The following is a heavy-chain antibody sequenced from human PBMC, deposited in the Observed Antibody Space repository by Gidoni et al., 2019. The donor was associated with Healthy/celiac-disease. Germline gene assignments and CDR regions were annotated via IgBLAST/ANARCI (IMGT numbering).Heavy chain of an antibody. CDR3: VKAVAGAFDY. CDR2: INSDGSST. V-gene: IGHV3-74*01. CDR1: GFTFSSYW. Sequence: EVQLVESGGGLVQPGGSLRLSCAASGFTFSSYWLHWVRQAPGKGLVWVSRINSDGSSTSYADSVKGRFTISRDNAKNTLYLQMNSLRAEDTAVYYCVKAVAGAFDYWGQGTLVTVSS. D-gene: IGHD6-19*01. J-gene: IGHJ4*02.